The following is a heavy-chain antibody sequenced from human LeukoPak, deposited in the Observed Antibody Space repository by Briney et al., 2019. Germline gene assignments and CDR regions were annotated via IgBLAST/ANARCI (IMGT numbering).Heavy chain of an antibody. CDR2: ISGGDTTI. V-gene: IGHV3-11*01. CDR3: AKAGSIRFDY. J-gene: IGHJ4*02. Sequence: PGGSLRLSCAASGFTFSDYYMSWIRQAPGKGLEWVSYISGGDTTIYYADSVRGRFTISRDNAKNPLYLQMNSLRAEDTAVYYCAKAGSIRFDYWGQGALVTVSS. D-gene: IGHD1-26*01. CDR1: GFTFSDYY.